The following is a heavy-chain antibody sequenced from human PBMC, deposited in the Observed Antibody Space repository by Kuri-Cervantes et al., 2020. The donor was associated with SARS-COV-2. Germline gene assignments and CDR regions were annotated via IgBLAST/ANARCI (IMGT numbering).Heavy chain of an antibody. V-gene: IGHV4-34*01. CDR2: INHSGST. CDR1: GGSFSGYY. J-gene: IGHJ6*02. D-gene: IGHD6-13*01. CDR3: ARENRPGIAADV. Sequence: SQTLSLTCAVYGGSFSGYYWSWIRQPPGKGLEWIGEINHSGSTNYNPSLKSRVTVSVDTSKNQFSLKLSSVTAADTAVYYCARENRPGIAADVWGQGTTVTVSS.